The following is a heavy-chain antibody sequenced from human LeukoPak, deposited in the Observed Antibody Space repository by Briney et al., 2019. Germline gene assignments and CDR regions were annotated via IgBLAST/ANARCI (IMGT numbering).Heavy chain of an antibody. Sequence: ASVKVSCKASGYTFTSYGISWVRQAPGQGLEWRGWISAYSGNRNYAQKLQGRVTMTTDTSTSTAYVELRSLRSDDTAVYYCARVEAYCTRTSCHDYWGQGTLVTVSS. CDR3: ARVEAYCTRTSCHDY. V-gene: IGHV1-18*01. D-gene: IGHD2-2*01. J-gene: IGHJ4*02. CDR2: ISAYSGNR. CDR1: GYTFTSYG.